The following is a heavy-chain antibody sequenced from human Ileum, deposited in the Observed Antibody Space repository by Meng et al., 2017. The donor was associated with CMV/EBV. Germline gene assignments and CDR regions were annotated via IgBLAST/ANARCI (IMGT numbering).Heavy chain of an antibody. CDR3: TTAYYYDSSGPPVDY. CDR1: FTFSNAW. V-gene: IGHV3-15*01. CDR2: IKSKTDGGTT. Sequence: FTFSNAWMSWVRQAPGKGLEWVGRIKSKTDGGTTDYAAPVKGRFTISRDDSKNTLYLQMNSLKTEDTAVYYCTTAYYYDSSGPPVDYWGQGTLVTVSS. D-gene: IGHD3-22*01. J-gene: IGHJ4*02.